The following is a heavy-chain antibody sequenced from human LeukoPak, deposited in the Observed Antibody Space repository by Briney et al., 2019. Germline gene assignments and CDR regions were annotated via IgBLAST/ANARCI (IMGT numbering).Heavy chain of an antibody. CDR3: AREQYYDILTGSPFDYYYYMDV. CDR1: GGSFSGYY. J-gene: IGHJ6*03. D-gene: IGHD3-9*01. V-gene: IGHV4-34*01. Sequence: SETLSLTCAVYGGSFSGYYWSWIRQPPGKGLEWIGEINHSGSTNYNPSLKSRVTISVDTSKNQFSLKLSSVTAADTAVYYCAREQYYDILTGSPFDYYYYMDVWGKGTTVTVSS. CDR2: INHSGST.